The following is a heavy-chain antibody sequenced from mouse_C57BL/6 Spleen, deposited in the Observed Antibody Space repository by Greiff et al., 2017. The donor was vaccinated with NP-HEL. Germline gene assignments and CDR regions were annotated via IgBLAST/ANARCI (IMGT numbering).Heavy chain of an antibody. V-gene: IGHV1-82*01. J-gene: IGHJ1*03. D-gene: IGHD1-1*01. CDR3: ARWVYEDRNFDV. Sequence: VQLQQSGPELVKPGASVKISCKASGYAFSSSWMNWVKQRPGKGLEWIGRIYPGDGDTNYNGKFKGKATLTADKSSSTAYMQLSSLTSEDSAVYFCARWVYEDRNFDVWGTGTTVTVSS. CDR1: GYAFSSSW. CDR2: IYPGDGDT.